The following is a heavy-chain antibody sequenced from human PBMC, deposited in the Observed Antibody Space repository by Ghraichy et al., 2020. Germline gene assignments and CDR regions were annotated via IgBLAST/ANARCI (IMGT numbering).Heavy chain of an antibody. CDR1: GYTFTSYG. CDR2: ISAYNGNT. D-gene: IGHD3-16*01. CDR3: ARESGGLGYYYYYYGMDV. Sequence: ASVKVSCKASGYTFTSYGISWVRQAPGQGLEWMGWISAYNGNTNYAQKLQGRVTMTTDTSTSTAYMELRSLRSDDTAVYYCARESGGLGYYYYYYGMDVWGQGTTVTVSS. J-gene: IGHJ6*02. V-gene: IGHV1-18*01.